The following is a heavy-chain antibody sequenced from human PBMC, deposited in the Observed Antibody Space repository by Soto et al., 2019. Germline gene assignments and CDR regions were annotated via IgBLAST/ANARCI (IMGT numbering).Heavy chain of an antibody. CDR3: ARSICSGGSCYLSYYYYGMDV. CDR2: IIPIFGTA. CDR1: GGTFSSYA. V-gene: IGHV1-69*05. D-gene: IGHD2-15*01. J-gene: IGHJ6*02. Sequence: SVKVSCKASGGTFSSYAISWVRQAPGQGLEWMGGIIPIFGTANYAQKFQGRVTITTDESTSTAYMELSSLRSEDTAVYYCARSICSGGSCYLSYYYYGMDVWGQGTTVTVSS.